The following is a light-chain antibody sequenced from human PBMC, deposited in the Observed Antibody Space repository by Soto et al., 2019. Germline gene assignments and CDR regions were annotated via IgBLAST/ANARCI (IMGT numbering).Light chain of an antibody. CDR2: EVS. Sequence: DVVMTQTPLSLSVAPGQPASISCKSSQSLLHITGETFLFWYLQKPGQSPQLLIYEVSTRVSGVPDRFSGSGSGTDFTLEISRVETDDVVIYYCMQSTQLHPTFGQGTRLGIE. CDR3: MQSTQLHPT. CDR1: QSLLHITGETF. J-gene: IGKJ5*01. V-gene: IGKV2D-29*02.